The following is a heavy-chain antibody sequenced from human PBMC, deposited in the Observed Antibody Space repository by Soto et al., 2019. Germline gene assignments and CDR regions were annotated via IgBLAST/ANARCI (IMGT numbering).Heavy chain of an antibody. V-gene: IGHV4-31*03. D-gene: IGHD3-9*01. CDR3: ARESGGNTYYDILRYFDD. J-gene: IGHJ4*02. CDR2: IYYSGST. CDR1: GGSISSGGYY. Sequence: SETLSLTCTVSGGSISSGGYYWSWIRQHPGKGLEWIGYIYYSGSTYYNPSLKSRVTISVDTSKNQFSLKLSSVTAADTAVYYCARESGGNTYYDILRYFDDWGQGTLVTVSS.